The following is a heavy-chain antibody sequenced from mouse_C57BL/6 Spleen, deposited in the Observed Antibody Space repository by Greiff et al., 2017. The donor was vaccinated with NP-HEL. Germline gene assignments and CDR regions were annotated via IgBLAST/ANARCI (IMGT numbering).Heavy chain of an antibody. CDR1: GFNIKDYY. CDR2: IDPEDGAN. J-gene: IGHJ2*01. V-gene: IGHV14-2*01. D-gene: IGHD2-2*01. CDR3: AREVTTAYFDY. Sequence: EVQLQESGAELVKPGASVKLSCTASGFNIKDYYMHWVKQRTEQGLEWIGRIDPEDGANKYAPKFQGKATITADTSSNTAYLQLSSLTSEDTSVYYCAREVTTAYFDYRGQGTTLTVAS.